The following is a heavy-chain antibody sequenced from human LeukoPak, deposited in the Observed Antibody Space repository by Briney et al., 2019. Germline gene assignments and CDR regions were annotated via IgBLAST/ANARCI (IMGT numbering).Heavy chain of an antibody. CDR2: IIPSLGAA. D-gene: IGHD2-8*01. Sequence: ASVKVSCKTSGGSFTSFAISWVRQAPGQGLEWMGGIIPSLGAANYAQKFQGRVTITTGEFPSTAYMELTNLRSEDTAVYYCARLGFYYHLDYWGQGTLVTVSS. J-gene: IGHJ4*02. CDR3: ARLGFYYHLDY. CDR1: GGSFTSFA. V-gene: IGHV1-69*05.